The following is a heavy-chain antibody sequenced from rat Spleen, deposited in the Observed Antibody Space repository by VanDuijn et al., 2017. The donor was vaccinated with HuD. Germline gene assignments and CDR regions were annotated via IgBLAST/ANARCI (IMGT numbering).Heavy chain of an antibody. D-gene: IGHD4-3*01. J-gene: IGHJ4*01. Sequence: EVQLVESGGGLVQPGGSLKLSCVASGFTFNNYWMTWIRQAPGKGLEWVASITNTGGSIYYPDSVMGRFTISSDPTQNTLYLQMNSLRSEYTATYYCARHGRGERTYYYVMDALGQGASVTVSS. CDR3: ARHGRGERTYYYVMDA. CDR1: GFTFNNYW. V-gene: IGHV5-31*01. CDR2: ITNTGGSI.